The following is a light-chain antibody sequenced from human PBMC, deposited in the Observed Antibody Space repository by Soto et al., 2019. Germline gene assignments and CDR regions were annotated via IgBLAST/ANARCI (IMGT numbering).Light chain of an antibody. CDR1: SSDVGGYSY. CDR2: EVT. V-gene: IGLV2-8*01. J-gene: IGLJ2*01. Sequence: QSVLTQPPSASGSPGQSVTISCTGTSSDVGGYSYVSWYRQHPGKAPKLMIYEVTKRPSGVPDRFSGSKSANTASLTVSGLQAEDEADYYCSSYAGSNNLVVFGGGTKVTVL. CDR3: SSYAGSNNLVV.